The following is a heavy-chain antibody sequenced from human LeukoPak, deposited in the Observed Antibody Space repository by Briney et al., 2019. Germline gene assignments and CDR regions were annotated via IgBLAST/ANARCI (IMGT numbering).Heavy chain of an antibody. CDR2: INHSGST. J-gene: IGHJ6*02. V-gene: IGHV4-34*01. Sequence: SETLSLTCAVYGGSFSGYYRSWIRQPPGKGLEWIGEINHSGSTNYNPSLKSRVTISVDTSKNQFSLKLSSVTAADTAVYYCAVSYDGMDVWGQGTTVTVSS. CDR3: AVSYDGMDV. D-gene: IGHD2-2*01. CDR1: GGSFSGYY.